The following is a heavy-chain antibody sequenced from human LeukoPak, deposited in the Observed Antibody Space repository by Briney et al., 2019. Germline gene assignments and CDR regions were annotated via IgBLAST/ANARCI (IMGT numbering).Heavy chain of an antibody. CDR1: GFTFSNAW. D-gene: IGHD2-2*01. CDR2: IKSKADGETT. J-gene: IGHJ4*02. CDR3: TSSTLGY. V-gene: IGHV3-15*01. Sequence: GGSLRLSCAASGFTFSNAWMTWVRQAPGKGLEWVGRIKSKADGETTDYAAPVKGRFTISRDDSKNTLYLQMNSLKTEDTAVYYCTSSTLGYWGQGTLVTVSS.